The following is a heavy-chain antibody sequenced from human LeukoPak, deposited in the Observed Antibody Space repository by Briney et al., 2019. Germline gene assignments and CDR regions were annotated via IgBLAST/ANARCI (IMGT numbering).Heavy chain of an antibody. V-gene: IGHV1-2*02. Sequence: ASVKVSCKASGYTFTGYYMHWVRQAPGQGLEWMGWINPNSGGTNYAQKFQGRVTMTRDTSISTAYMELSRLRSDDTAVYYCARDAYAVGATSPDYWGQGTLVTVSS. D-gene: IGHD1-26*01. CDR3: ARDAYAVGATSPDY. CDR1: GYTFTGYY. CDR2: INPNSGGT. J-gene: IGHJ4*02.